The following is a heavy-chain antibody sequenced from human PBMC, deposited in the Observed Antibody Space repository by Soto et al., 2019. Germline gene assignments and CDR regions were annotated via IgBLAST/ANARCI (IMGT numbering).Heavy chain of an antibody. V-gene: IGHV1-2*04. Sequence: QVQLVQSGAEVKKPGASVKVSCKASGYTFTGYYMHWVRQAPGQGLEWMGWINPNSGGTNYAQKFQGWVTMTRDTSISTAYMELSRLRSDDTAVYYCARAGLYGDSHDAFDIWGQGTMVTVSS. CDR2: INPNSGGT. J-gene: IGHJ3*02. D-gene: IGHD4-17*01. CDR3: ARAGLYGDSHDAFDI. CDR1: GYTFTGYY.